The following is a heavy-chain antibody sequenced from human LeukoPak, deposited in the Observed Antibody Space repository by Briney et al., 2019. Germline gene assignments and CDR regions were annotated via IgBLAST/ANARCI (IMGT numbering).Heavy chain of an antibody. V-gene: IGHV3-74*01. D-gene: IGHD1-20*01. J-gene: IGHJ3*02. Sequence: GGSLRLSCAAFGFTFSSFWMHWVRQASGKGLGCVSRINSDGSSANYADSVKGRFTISRDNAKNTLYLQMNSLRAEDTAVYYCARGYNWNPSDAFDIWGQGTVVTVSS. CDR2: INSDGSSA. CDR3: ARGYNWNPSDAFDI. CDR1: GFTFSSFW.